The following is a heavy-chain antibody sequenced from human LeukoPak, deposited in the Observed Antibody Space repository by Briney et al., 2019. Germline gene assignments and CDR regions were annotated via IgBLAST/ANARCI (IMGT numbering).Heavy chain of an antibody. CDR3: ARVLGMENSSGWPYYFDY. Sequence: GGSLRLSCAASGFTFSSYAMSWVRQAPGKGLEWVSAISGSGGSTYYADSVKGRFTIPRDNSKNTLYLQMNSLRAEDTAVYYCARVLGMENSSGWPYYFDYWGQGTLVTVSS. J-gene: IGHJ4*02. D-gene: IGHD6-19*01. CDR1: GFTFSSYA. CDR2: ISGSGGST. V-gene: IGHV3-23*01.